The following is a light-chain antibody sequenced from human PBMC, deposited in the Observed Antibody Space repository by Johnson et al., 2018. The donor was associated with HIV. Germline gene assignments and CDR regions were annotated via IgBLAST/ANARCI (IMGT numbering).Light chain of an antibody. CDR1: SSNIGNNY. CDR3: GTWDSSLRVGF. V-gene: IGLV1-51*01. CDR2: DNN. Sequence: QSVLTQPPSVSAAPGQKVTISCSGSSSNIGNNYVSWYQQLPGRAPKLLIYDNNKRPSGIPDRFSGSKSGSSATLAITALPPGAEAEYYCGTWDSSLRVGFFGTGSKVTVL. J-gene: IGLJ1*01.